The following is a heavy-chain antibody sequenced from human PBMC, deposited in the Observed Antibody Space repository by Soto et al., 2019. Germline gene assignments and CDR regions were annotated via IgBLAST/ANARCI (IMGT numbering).Heavy chain of an antibody. CDR2: ISYDGSNK. Sequence: GGSLRLSCAASGFTFSSYGMHWVRQAPGKGLEWVAVISYDGSNKYYADSVKGRFTISRGNSKNTLYLQMNSLRVEDTAVYYCAKGPPEGAQPAGFDYWGQGTLVTVSS. J-gene: IGHJ4*02. D-gene: IGHD1-26*01. V-gene: IGHV3-30*18. CDR3: AKGPPEGAQPAGFDY. CDR1: GFTFSSYG.